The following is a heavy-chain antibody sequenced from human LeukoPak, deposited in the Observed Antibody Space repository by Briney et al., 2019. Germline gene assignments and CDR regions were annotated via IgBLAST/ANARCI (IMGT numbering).Heavy chain of an antibody. CDR2: INHSRST. CDR3: ARGANYYGSGSYYY. Sequence: PSETLSLTCAVYGGPFSGYYWSWIRQPPGKGLEWIGEINHSRSTNYNPSLKSRVTISVDTSKNQFSLKLSSVTAADTAVYYCARGANYYGSGSYYYWGQGTLVTVSS. D-gene: IGHD3-10*01. CDR1: GGPFSGYY. V-gene: IGHV4-34*01. J-gene: IGHJ4*02.